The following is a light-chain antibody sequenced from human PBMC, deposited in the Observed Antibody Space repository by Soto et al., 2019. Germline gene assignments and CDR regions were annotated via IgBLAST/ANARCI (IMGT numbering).Light chain of an antibody. Sequence: QSALTQPASVSGSPGQSITISCTGTSRDIGGYNFVSWYQQHPGKAPKLLIYDVTNRPPGLSDRFSGSKSGNTASLTISGLQAEDEANYYCSSFTTSSTLVFGGGTKVTVL. V-gene: IGLV2-14*03. J-gene: IGLJ3*02. CDR1: SRDIGGYNF. CDR3: SSFTTSSTLV. CDR2: DVT.